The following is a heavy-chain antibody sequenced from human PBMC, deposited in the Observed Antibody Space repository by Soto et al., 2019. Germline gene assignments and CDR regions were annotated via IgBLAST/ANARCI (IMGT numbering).Heavy chain of an antibody. CDR1: GGSFSGYY. CDR3: AKDVISGDGFWLMDH. V-gene: IGHV4-34*01. CDR2: INHSGST. D-gene: IGHD2-21*02. J-gene: IGHJ4*02. Sequence: PSETLSLTCAVYGGSFSGYYWSWIRQPPGKGLEWIGEINHSGSTNYNPSLKSRVTISVDTSKNQFSLKLSSVTAEDTAVYYCAKDVISGDGFWLMDHWGQGTLVTVSS.